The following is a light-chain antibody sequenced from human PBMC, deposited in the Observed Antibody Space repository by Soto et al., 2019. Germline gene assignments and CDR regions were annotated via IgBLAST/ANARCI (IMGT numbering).Light chain of an antibody. Sequence: QSALTQPPSVSGSPGQSVTISCTETSSDTDADYRVSWYQKPPGTAPKLMIYDVFNRPSGVPDRFSGSKSGNTASLTISGRQVEDEAADYCASSKTSSPSQVIFGGGTKLTVL. CDR2: DVF. J-gene: IGLJ2*01. CDR3: ASSKTSSPSQVI. CDR1: SSDTDADYR. V-gene: IGLV2-18*02.